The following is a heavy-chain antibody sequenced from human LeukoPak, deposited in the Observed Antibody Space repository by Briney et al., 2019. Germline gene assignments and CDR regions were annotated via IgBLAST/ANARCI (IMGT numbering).Heavy chain of an antibody. CDR2: ISTSGSLL. CDR3: AAYCSSSSCYLTFDY. CDR1: GFTFTNYN. V-gene: IGHV3-21*01. J-gene: IGHJ4*02. D-gene: IGHD2-2*01. Sequence: GGSLRLSCAASGFTFTNYNMNWVRQAPGKGLEWVSSISTSGSLLYYADSVKGRFTISRDNAKNSLYLQMNRLSAEDTAVYYCAAYCSSSSCYLTFDYWGQGTLVTVSS.